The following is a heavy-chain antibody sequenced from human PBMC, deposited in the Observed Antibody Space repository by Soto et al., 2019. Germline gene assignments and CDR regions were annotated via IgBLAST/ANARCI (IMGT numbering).Heavy chain of an antibody. CDR2: ISYDGRNK. CDR3: ATDGSNGFDH. Sequence: GGSLRLSCAASGFTIRNYGMHWVRQAPGKGLEWVAIISYDGRNKQYADSMKGRLTISRDNSKNTLYLQMNSLRVEDTAVYYCATDGSNGFDHWGQGTRVTVSS. J-gene: IGHJ4*02. D-gene: IGHD2-8*01. V-gene: IGHV3-30*03. CDR1: GFTIRNYG.